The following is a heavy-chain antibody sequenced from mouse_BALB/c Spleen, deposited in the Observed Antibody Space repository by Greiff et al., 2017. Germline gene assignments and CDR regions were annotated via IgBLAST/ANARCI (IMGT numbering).Heavy chain of an antibody. D-gene: IGHD1-1*01. J-gene: IGHJ4*01. Sequence: EVQLQQSGAELVRSGASVKLSCTASGFNINDYYMHWVKQRPEKGLEWIAWIGPENGDTEYAPKFQGKATMTADTSSNTAYLQLSSLTSEDTAVYYCNAGYGRSYVYAMDYWGQGTSVTVSS. CDR2: IGPENGDT. CDR3: NAGYGRSYVYAMDY. V-gene: IGHV14-4*02. CDR1: GFNINDYY.